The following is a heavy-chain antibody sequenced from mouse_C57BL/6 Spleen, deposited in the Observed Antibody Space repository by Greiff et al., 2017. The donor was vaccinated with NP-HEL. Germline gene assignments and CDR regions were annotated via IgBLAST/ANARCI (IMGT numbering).Heavy chain of an antibody. CDR3: ARGGYYGGYFDY. V-gene: IGHV1-69*01. D-gene: IGHD1-1*01. Sequence: QVQLQQPGAELVMPGASVKLSCKASGYTFTSYWMHWVKQRPGQGLEWIGEIDPSDSYTNYNQKFKGKSTLTVDKSSSTAYMQLSSLTSEDSAVDYCARGGYYGGYFDYWGQGTTLTVSS. J-gene: IGHJ2*01. CDR1: GYTFTSYW. CDR2: IDPSDSYT.